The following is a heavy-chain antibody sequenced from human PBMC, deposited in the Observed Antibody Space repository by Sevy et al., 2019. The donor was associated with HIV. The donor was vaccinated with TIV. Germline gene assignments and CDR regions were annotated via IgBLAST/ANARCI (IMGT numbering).Heavy chain of an antibody. Sequence: GGSLRLSCAASGFTFSSYAMSWVRQAPGKGLEWVSAISGSGGSTYYADSMKGRFTISRDNSKNTLYLQMNSLRAEDTAVYYCAKALYYDFWSGYYSPNYYYYGMDVWGQGTTVTVSS. CDR1: GFTFSSYA. V-gene: IGHV3-23*01. CDR2: ISGSGGST. D-gene: IGHD3-3*01. J-gene: IGHJ6*02. CDR3: AKALYYDFWSGYYSPNYYYYGMDV.